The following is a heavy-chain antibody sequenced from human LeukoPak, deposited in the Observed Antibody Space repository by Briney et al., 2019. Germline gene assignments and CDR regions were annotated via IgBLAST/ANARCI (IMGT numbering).Heavy chain of an antibody. V-gene: IGHV3-9*01. CDR1: GFTFHDYA. CDR2: ISWNSGSI. J-gene: IGHJ5*02. D-gene: IGHD2-2*01. Sequence: PGRSLRLSCAASGFTFHDYAMHWVRQAPGKGLEWVSGISWNSGSIGYAESVKGRFTISRDNAKNSLYLQMNSLRAEDTALYYCAREVVPAARANWFDPWGQGTLVTVSS. CDR3: AREVVPAARANWFDP.